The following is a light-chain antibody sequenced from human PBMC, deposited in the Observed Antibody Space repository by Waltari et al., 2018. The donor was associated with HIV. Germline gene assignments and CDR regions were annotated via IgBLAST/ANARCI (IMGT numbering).Light chain of an antibody. CDR1: SGHSNYV. Sequence: LVLTQSPSASSSLGASVRLTCTLSSGHSNYVLAWHQQRPEKGPRFLMRLNSDGSYTRGDGIPDRFSGSSSGAESYVTIASIQSDAEADYDCQTWGTGIVVFGGGTKLAVL. CDR3: QTWGTGIVV. V-gene: IGLV4-69*01. J-gene: IGLJ2*01. CDR2: LNSDGSY.